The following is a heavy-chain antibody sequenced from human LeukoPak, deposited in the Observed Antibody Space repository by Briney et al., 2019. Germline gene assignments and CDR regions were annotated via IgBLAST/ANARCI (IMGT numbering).Heavy chain of an antibody. V-gene: IGHV1-2*02. CDR1: GYTFTSYG. Sequence: ASVKVSCKASGYTFTSYGISWVRQAPGQGLEWMGWINPNSGGTNYAQKFQGRVTMTRDTSISTAYMELSRLRSDDTAVYYCARDDRGVRGENGYWGQGTLVTVSS. D-gene: IGHD3-10*01. CDR3: ARDDRGVRGENGY. J-gene: IGHJ4*02. CDR2: INPNSGGT.